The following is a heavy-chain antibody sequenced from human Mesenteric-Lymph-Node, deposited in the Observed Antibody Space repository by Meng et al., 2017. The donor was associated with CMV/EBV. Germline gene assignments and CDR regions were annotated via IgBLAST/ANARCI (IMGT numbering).Heavy chain of an antibody. Sequence: GESLKISCAASGFTPGTYGMHWVRQAPGKGLEWVAFVQYDGSTKYYRDSVKGRFIISRDDSKNMLFLQMNSLRLEDTAVYYCARYYTAYDSAFDIWGQGTMVTVSS. CDR2: VQYDGSTK. CDR3: ARYYTAYDSAFDI. J-gene: IGHJ3*02. CDR1: GFTPGTYG. D-gene: IGHD5-12*01. V-gene: IGHV3-30*02.